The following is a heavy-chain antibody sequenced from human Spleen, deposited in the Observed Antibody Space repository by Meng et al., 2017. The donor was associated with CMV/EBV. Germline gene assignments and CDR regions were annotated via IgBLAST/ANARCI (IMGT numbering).Heavy chain of an antibody. V-gene: IGHV3-7*04. J-gene: IGHJ6*02. Sequence: GGSLRLSCAAPGFTFSEYGMSWIRQAPGKGLEWVANINQDGSQKNYVDSVKGRFTISRDNAKNSLFLQMNSLRAEDTAVYYCARVAAAGRGMDVWGQGTTVTVSS. D-gene: IGHD6-13*01. CDR1: GFTFSEYG. CDR3: ARVAAAGRGMDV. CDR2: INQDGSQK.